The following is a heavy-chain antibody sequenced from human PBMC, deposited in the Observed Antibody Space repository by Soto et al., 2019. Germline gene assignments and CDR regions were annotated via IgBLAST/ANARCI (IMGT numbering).Heavy chain of an antibody. J-gene: IGHJ4*02. V-gene: IGHV3-33*01. CDR2: IRSDGTVR. CDR1: GFTFSYPD. CDR3: ASKRIDDFDF. Sequence: QVQLVESGGGVVQPGRSLRLSCAASGFTFSYPDMHWVRQAPGKGLEWVAVIRSDGTVRNYADSVKGRFTISRDNSKNTLYLDMNSLRVEDTAVYYCASKRIDDFDFWGQGTLVTVSS. D-gene: IGHD2-15*01.